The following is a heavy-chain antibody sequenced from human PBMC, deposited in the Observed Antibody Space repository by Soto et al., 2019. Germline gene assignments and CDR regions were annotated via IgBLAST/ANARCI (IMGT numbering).Heavy chain of an antibody. CDR2: FYLDDDK. J-gene: IGHJ4*02. D-gene: IGHD2-2*01. CDR3: AHGGDYELLTFDR. CDR1: VFSFSTYHFR. Sequence: LTLTCVFPVFSFSTYHFRLALFRHPTGKPLQWLSRFYLDDDKRYSHSLKDRLAISKRTSSNQVVLTITNLEPGDTATYFCAHGGDYELLTFDRLGTGTRGTVSS. V-gene: IGHV2-5*08.